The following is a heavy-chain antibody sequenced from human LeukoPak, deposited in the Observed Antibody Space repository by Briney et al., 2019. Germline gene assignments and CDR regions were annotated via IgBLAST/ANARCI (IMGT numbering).Heavy chain of an antibody. D-gene: IGHD3-16*02. CDR1: GYTFTSYA. Sequence: GASVTVSCKASGYTFTSYAMHWVRQAPGQRLEWMGWINAGNGNTKYSQKSQGRVTITRDTSASTAYMELSSLRSEDTAVYYCAREGGSTYDYVWGSYRSAWFDPWGQGTLVTVSS. J-gene: IGHJ5*02. CDR2: INAGNGNT. CDR3: AREGGSTYDYVWGSYRSAWFDP. V-gene: IGHV1-3*01.